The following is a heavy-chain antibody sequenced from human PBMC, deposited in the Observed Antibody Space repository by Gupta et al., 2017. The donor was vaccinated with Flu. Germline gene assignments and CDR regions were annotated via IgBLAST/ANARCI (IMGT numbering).Heavy chain of an antibody. CDR1: GFTFCGSD. J-gene: IGHJ4*02. CDR3: ATVTTGC. D-gene: IGHD4-17*01. Sequence: EVWLVESGGGLVQPGGSLRLPCAASGFTFCGSDVQWVRQAPGKGLVWVSRINPDGSSTTYADSVKGRFTISRDNAKNTLYLQMNSLGADDTAVYYCATVTTGCWGQGTLVTVSS. CDR2: INPDGSST. V-gene: IGHV3-74*03.